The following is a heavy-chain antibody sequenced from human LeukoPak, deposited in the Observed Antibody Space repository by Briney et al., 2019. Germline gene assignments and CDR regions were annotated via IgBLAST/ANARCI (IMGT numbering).Heavy chain of an antibody. V-gene: IGHV1-46*01. CDR3: ARGHYYDSSGYYYALSY. D-gene: IGHD3-22*01. J-gene: IGHJ4*02. CDR2: INPSGGST. Sequence: ASVKVSCKASGYTFTSYGISWVRQAPGQGLEWMGIINPSGGSTTYAQKFQGRVAMTRDTSTSTVYMELSSLRSEDTAVYYCARGHYYDSSGYYYALSYWGQGTLVTVSS. CDR1: GYTFTSYG.